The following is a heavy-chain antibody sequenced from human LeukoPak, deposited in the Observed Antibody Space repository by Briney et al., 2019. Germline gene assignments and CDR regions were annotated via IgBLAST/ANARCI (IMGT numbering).Heavy chain of an antibody. CDR3: AELGITMIGGV. V-gene: IGHV3-48*03. J-gene: IGHJ6*04. CDR2: ISSRGSTI. Sequence: GGSLRLSCAASGFTFSSYEMNWVRQAPGKGLERVSYISSRGSTIYYADSVKGRFTISRDNAKNSLYLQMNSLRAEDTAVYYCAELGITMIGGVWGKGTTVTISS. D-gene: IGHD3-10*02. CDR1: GFTFSSYE.